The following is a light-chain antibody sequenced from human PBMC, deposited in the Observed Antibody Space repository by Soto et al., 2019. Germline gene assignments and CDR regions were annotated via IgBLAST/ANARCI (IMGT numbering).Light chain of an antibody. Sequence: ENVLTQSPGTLSLSPGERATLYCWGSQSFSGRYLAWYQQQPGQAPRLLIYGASTRATGVPDRFSGSGSGTDFTLTISRLEPEDFALYYCQQYGNSAPITFGQGTRLEIK. CDR1: QSFSGRY. J-gene: IGKJ5*01. CDR2: GAS. V-gene: IGKV3-20*01. CDR3: QQYGNSAPIT.